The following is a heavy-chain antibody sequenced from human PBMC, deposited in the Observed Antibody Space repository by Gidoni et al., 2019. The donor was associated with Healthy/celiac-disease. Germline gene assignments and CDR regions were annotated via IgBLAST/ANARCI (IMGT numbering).Heavy chain of an antibody. Sequence: QVQLVQSGAEVKKPGASVKVSCKAPGYPFTAHYMHWVRQSPGPGLESTGWINPNSGGTNYAQKFQGRDTMTRDTSISTAYMELSRLRSDDTAGYYCARERGRAVAGTGACGYWGQGTLVTVSS. V-gene: IGHV1-2*02. D-gene: IGHD6-19*01. CDR3: ARERGRAVAGTGACGY. CDR1: GYPFTAHY. CDR2: INPNSGGT. J-gene: IGHJ4*02.